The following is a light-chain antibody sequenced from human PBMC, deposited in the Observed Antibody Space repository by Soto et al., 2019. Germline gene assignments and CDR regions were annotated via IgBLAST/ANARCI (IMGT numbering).Light chain of an antibody. CDR3: QQLNSYPH. CDR1: QGISSF. Sequence: DIQMTQSPSSLSAYVGDRLAITCRASQGISSFLAWYQQKPWKAPNLLISGASTLQSGVTSRFSGSGSGTEFTLTISSLQPEDFATYYCQQLNSYPHFGQGTRLEIK. J-gene: IGKJ5*01. CDR2: GAS. V-gene: IGKV1-9*01.